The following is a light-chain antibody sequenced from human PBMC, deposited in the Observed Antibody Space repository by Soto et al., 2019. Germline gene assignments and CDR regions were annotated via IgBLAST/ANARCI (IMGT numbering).Light chain of an antibody. CDR2: DVS. V-gene: IGLV2-14*01. J-gene: IGLJ2*01. Sequence: QSALTQPASVSGSPGQSITIYCTGTSSDVGGYNYVSWYQQHPGKAPKLMIYDVSNRPSGVSNRFSGSKSGNMATLTISGIQAEDEADYYCSSYTSSCTIVFGGGTKLTVL. CDR1: SSDVGGYNY. CDR3: SSYTSSCTIV.